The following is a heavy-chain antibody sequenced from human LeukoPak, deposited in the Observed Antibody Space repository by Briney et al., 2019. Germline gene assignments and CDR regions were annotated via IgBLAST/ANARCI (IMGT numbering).Heavy chain of an antibody. J-gene: IGHJ4*02. D-gene: IGHD5-18*01. CDR1: GYTFTYYY. Sequence: ASVKVSCKASGYTFTYYYIHWVRQAPGQGLEWMGIINPSGGATTYAQKFQGRLTLTRDTSTSTFYMELSSLGSDDTAVYYCARSPYTYGSLFYRDYWGQGTLVTVSS. CDR2: INPSGGAT. CDR3: ARSPYTYGSLFYRDY. V-gene: IGHV1-46*01.